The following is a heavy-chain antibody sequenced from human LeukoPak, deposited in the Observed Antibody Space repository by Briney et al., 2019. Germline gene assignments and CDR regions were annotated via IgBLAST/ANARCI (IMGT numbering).Heavy chain of an antibody. V-gene: IGHV3-11*06. CDR1: GFTFSDYY. D-gene: IGHD1-26*01. CDR2: ISSSSSYI. J-gene: IGHJ3*02. Sequence: GGSLRLSCAASGFTFSDYYMSWIRQAPGKGLEWVSSISSSSSYIYYADSVKGRFTISGDNAKNSLYLQMNSLRAEDTAVYYCAKDYHGSWELLMHDAFDIWGQGTMVTVSS. CDR3: AKDYHGSWELLMHDAFDI.